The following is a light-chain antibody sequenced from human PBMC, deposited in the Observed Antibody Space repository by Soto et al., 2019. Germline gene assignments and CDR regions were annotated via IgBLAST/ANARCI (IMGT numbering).Light chain of an antibody. CDR1: QDISKY. CDR2: DAS. J-gene: IGKJ4*01. Sequence: DIQMTQSPSSLSASVGDRVTITCQASQDISKYLNWYQQRPGKAPKLLIYDASNLETGVPSRFSGGGSGTDFTFTISSLQPEDIGTYFCQQYDNLPLTFGGGTKVDIK. V-gene: IGKV1-33*01. CDR3: QQYDNLPLT.